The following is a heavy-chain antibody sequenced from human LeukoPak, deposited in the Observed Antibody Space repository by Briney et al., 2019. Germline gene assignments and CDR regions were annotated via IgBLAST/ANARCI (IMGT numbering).Heavy chain of an antibody. CDR1: GFTFSSYS. V-gene: IGHV3-21*04. D-gene: IGHD3-10*01. CDR2: ISSSSSYI. Sequence: GGSLRLSCAASGFTFSSYSMNWVRQAPGKGLEWVSSISSSSSYIYYADSVKGRFTISRDNAKNSLYLQMNSLRAEDTAVYYCARGGYYGSGNDFRFDPWGQGTLVTVSS. CDR3: ARGGYYGSGNDFRFDP. J-gene: IGHJ5*02.